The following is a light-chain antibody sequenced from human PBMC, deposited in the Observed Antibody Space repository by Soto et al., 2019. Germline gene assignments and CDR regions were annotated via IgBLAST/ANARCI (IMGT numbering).Light chain of an antibody. CDR3: HQYGSSPIT. Sequence: EIVLTQSPATLSLSPGERATLSCRASQSVSSYLAWYQQKPGQAPRLLIYDASNRATGIPARFSGSGSGTDFTLTISRLEPEDFALFYCHQYGSSPITFGQGTRLEIK. J-gene: IGKJ5*01. CDR1: QSVSSY. V-gene: IGKV3-20*01. CDR2: DAS.